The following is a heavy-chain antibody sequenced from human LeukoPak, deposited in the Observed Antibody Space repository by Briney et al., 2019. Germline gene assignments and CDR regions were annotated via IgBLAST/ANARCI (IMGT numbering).Heavy chain of an antibody. D-gene: IGHD5-12*01. CDR3: ARQYSGYDDAFDI. CDR2: IYPGDSDT. J-gene: IGHJ3*02. V-gene: IGHV5-51*01. Sequence: GESLKISCKGSGYSFTSCWIGWVRQMPGKGLEWMGIIYPGDSDTRYSPSFQGQVTISADKSISTAYLQWSSLKASDTAMYYCARQYSGYDDAFDIWGQGTMVTVSS. CDR1: GYSFTSCW.